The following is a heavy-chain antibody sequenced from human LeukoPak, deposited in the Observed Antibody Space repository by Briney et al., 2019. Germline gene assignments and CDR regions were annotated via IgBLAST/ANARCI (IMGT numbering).Heavy chain of an antibody. Sequence: SETLSLTCAVSGGSISSSSYYWGWIRQPPGKGLEEIGSMYYSGSTYYNPSLKSRVTISADTSKNQFSLKLSSVTAADTAVYYCAGGRGRNIFDYWGQGALVTVSS. V-gene: IGHV4-39*01. CDR1: GGSISSSSYY. J-gene: IGHJ4*02. D-gene: IGHD2-15*01. CDR2: MYYSGST. CDR3: AGGRGRNIFDY.